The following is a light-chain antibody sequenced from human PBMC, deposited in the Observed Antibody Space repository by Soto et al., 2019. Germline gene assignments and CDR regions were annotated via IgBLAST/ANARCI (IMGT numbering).Light chain of an antibody. CDR2: DVS. J-gene: IGLJ1*01. CDR3: SSYTSSNTLLYV. Sequence: QSVLTQPASVSGSPGQSITISCTGTSSDVGGHNYVSWYQFHPGKAPKLMIYDVSNRPSGVSNRFSGSKSGNTASLTISGLRAEDEADYYCSSYTSSNTLLYVFGTGTKVTVL. V-gene: IGLV2-14*01. CDR1: SSDVGGHNY.